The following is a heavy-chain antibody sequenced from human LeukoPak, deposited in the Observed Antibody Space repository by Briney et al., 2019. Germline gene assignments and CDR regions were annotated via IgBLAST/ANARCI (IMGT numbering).Heavy chain of an antibody. CDR1: GYTFTGYF. J-gene: IGHJ4*02. V-gene: IGHV1-2*06. CDR3: ARDLSSTSNWELDY. Sequence: ASVKVSCKASGYTFTGYFMHWVRQAPGQGLEWMGRINPNSCDKEYAQTFQGRVTMTRDTSISTAYMDLSRLRSDDTALYYCARDLSSTSNWELDYWGQGTLVTVPS. CDR2: INPNSCDK. D-gene: IGHD7-27*01.